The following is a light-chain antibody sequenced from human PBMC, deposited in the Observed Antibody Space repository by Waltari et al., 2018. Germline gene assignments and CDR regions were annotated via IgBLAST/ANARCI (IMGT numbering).Light chain of an antibody. V-gene: IGKV1-39*01. CDR1: QSIRSY. CDR3: QQSYSTPPGT. Sequence: DIQITQSPSSLSASVGDRVTITCRASQSIRSYLNWYQQKPGKAPKLLIYAASSLQSGVPSRFSGSGSGTDFTLTISSLQPEDFATYYCQQSYSTPPGTFGQGTKVEIK. CDR2: AAS. J-gene: IGKJ1*01.